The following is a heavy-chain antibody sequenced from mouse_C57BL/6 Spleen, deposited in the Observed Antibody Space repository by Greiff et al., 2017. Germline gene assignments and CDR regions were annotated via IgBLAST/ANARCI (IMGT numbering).Heavy chain of an antibody. CDR1: GYTFTSYG. CDR2: IYPRSGNT. CDR3: AREGDSSGYVGYFDY. Sequence: QVQLKQSGAELARPGASVKLSCKASGYTFTSYGISWVKQRTGQGLEWIGEIYPRSGNTYYNEKFKGKATLTADKSSSTAYMELRSLTSEDSAVYVCAREGDSSGYVGYFDYWGQGTTLTVSS. V-gene: IGHV1-81*01. D-gene: IGHD3-2*02. J-gene: IGHJ2*01.